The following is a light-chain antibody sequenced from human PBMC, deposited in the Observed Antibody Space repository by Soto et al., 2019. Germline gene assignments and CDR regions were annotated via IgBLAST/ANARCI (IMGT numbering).Light chain of an antibody. CDR1: FSNIGDNA. CDR3: QSYDSSLSGSMV. V-gene: IGLV1-40*01. Sequence: QSVLTQPPSLSATPGQRVNISCSGSFSNIGDNAVNWYQQLPGAAPKLLIYGNSNRPSGVPDRFSGSKSGTSASLAITGLQAEDEADYYCQSYDSSLSGSMVFGGGTQLTVL. J-gene: IGLJ2*01. CDR2: GNS.